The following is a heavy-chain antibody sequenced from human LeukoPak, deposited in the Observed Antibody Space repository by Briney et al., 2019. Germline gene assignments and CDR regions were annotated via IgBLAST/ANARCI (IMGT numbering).Heavy chain of an antibody. V-gene: IGHV1-8*01. CDR3: ARAIRGQLLLEY. CDR2: RNPNSGNT. D-gene: IGHD2-2*01. Sequence: ASVKVSCKASGYSFSSYDVGWVRQATGRGLEWMGWRNPNSGNTGYAQKFQGRVTMTGDTSTSTAYMELSGLMSEDTAVYYCARAIRGQLLLEYWGQGTLVTVSS. CDR1: GYSFSSYD. J-gene: IGHJ4*02.